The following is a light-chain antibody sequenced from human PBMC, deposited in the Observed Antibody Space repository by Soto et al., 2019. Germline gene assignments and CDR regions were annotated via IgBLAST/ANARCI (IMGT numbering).Light chain of an antibody. CDR3: QKYNSAPPVT. V-gene: IGKV1-27*01. J-gene: IGKJ3*01. CDR1: QGIHNY. Sequence: DIPMTQSPSSLSASVGDRVTITCRASQGIHNYLAWYQQKPGKVPKLLIYAASTLQSGVPSRFSGSGSGTDFTLTISSLQPEDGATYYCQKYNSAPPVTFGPGTTVGV. CDR2: AAS.